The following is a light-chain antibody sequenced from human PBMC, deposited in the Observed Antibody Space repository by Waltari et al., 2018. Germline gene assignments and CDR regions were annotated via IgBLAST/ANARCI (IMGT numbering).Light chain of an antibody. J-gene: IGLJ2*01. CDR3: SSYAGSNTVV. Sequence: QSALTQPPSASGSPGQSVTISCTGTISDVGGYDYVPCYQQPPGKAPKVMIYEVNKRPSGVPDRFSGSKSGSTASLTVSGLQADDEAAYYCSSYAGSNTVVFGGGTKLTVL. V-gene: IGLV2-8*01. CDR2: EVN. CDR1: ISDVGGYDY.